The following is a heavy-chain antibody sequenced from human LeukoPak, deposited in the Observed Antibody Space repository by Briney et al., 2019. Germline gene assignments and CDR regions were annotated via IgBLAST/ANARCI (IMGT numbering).Heavy chain of an antibody. CDR2: INYSGTT. D-gene: IGHD2-21*02. CDR3: ARLPMAVTPHVDY. CDR1: GGSISSYY. J-gene: IGHJ4*02. V-gene: IGHV4-59*01. Sequence: PSETLSLTCTVSGGSISSYYWSWIRQPPGKGLEWIGYINYSGTTNYNPSLKSRVTISLGMSKNQFSLKLSSVTAADTAVYYCARLPMAVTPHVDYWGQGTLVTVSS.